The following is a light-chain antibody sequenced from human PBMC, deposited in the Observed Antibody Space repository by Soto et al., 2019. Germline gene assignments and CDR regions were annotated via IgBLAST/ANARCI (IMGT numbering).Light chain of an antibody. Sequence: DMQLTQSPSTLSASVGDRVTITCRASESINNWLAWLQQKPGRAPKVLIFDASTLESGVPSRFSGSKSGTEFTLAISSLQPDDSATYYCQQYKTYSQWTFGQGTKLEI. J-gene: IGKJ1*01. CDR1: ESINNW. V-gene: IGKV1-5*01. CDR2: DAS. CDR3: QQYKTYSQWT.